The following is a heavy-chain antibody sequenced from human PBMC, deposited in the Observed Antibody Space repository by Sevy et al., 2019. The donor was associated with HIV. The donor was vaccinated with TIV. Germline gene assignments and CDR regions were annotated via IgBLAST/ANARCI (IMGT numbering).Heavy chain of an antibody. CDR1: GFTFSSYA. CDR3: ANLPFDYYGSGSYYYYYYYGMDV. CDR2: ISGSGGST. Sequence: GSLRLSCAASGFTFSSYAMSWVRQAPGKGLGWVSAISGSGGSTYYADSVKGRFTISRDNSKNTLYLQMNSLRAEDTAVYYCANLPFDYYGSGSYYYYYYYGMDVWGQGTTVTVSS. J-gene: IGHJ6*02. V-gene: IGHV3-23*01. D-gene: IGHD3-10*01.